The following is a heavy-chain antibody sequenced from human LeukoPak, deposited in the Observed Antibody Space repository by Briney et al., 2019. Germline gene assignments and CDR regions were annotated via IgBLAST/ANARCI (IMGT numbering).Heavy chain of an antibody. CDR3: ARALRSYSSEDY. CDR2: INPSGGGT. V-gene: IGHV1-46*01. CDR1: GYTFTSYY. Sequence: ASVKVSCKASGYTFTSYYMHWVRQAPGQGLEWMGIINPSGGGTSYAQKFQGRVTMTRDASTNTVYMELSSLRSEDTAVYCCARALRSYSSEDYWGQGTLVTVSS. J-gene: IGHJ4*02. D-gene: IGHD3-22*01.